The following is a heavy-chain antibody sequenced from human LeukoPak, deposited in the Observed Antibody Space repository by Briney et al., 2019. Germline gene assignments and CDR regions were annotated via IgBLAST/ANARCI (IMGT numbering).Heavy chain of an antibody. CDR1: GFTFNSYA. D-gene: IGHD6-19*01. Sequence: SGGSLRLSCAASGFTFNSYAMTWVRQSPGKGLEWVSTISGNGDRTYYADSVKGRFTISRDNSKNTLYLQMNSLRAEDTAVYYCAKDGDSYSSGWYHFDYWGQGTLVTVSS. V-gene: IGHV3-23*01. CDR2: ISGNGDRT. J-gene: IGHJ4*02. CDR3: AKDGDSYSSGWYHFDY.